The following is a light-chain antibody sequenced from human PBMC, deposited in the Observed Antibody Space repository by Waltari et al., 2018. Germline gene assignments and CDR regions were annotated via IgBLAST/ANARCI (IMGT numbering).Light chain of an antibody. J-gene: IGLJ3*02. CDR3: CSYAGSSTFVV. CDR2: EVN. CDR1: SSDVGSSNY. V-gene: IGLV2-23*02. Sequence: QSALTQPASVSGSPGQSITISCTGTSSDVGSSNYVAWYQQRPGKAPKLLIYEVNKRPSGASNRFSGSKSGNTASLTISGLQAEDEADYHCCSYAGSSTFVVFGGGTKVTVL.